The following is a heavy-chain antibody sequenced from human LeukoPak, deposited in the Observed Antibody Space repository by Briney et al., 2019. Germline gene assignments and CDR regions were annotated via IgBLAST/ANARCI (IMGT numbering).Heavy chain of an antibody. CDR1: DGSIISSNYY. Sequence: SETLSLTCSVSDGSIISSNYYWIWLRPPQGKELNWIGSIYYSGDTYYNPSLKSRVAISVDTSKNQFSLKLSSVTAADTAFYYCARHAEMYTVYFDAWGQGTLVIVSS. CDR3: ARHAEMYTVYFDA. D-gene: IGHD5-24*01. CDR2: IYYSGDT. V-gene: IGHV4-39*01. J-gene: IGHJ4*02.